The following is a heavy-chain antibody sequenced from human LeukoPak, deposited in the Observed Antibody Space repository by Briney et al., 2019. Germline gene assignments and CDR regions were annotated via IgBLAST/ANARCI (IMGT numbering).Heavy chain of an antibody. CDR1: GGSISGYY. D-gene: IGHD3-22*01. V-gene: IGHV4-59*04. CDR3: AGLVGRYSSGLYYYYFDY. Sequence: SETLSLTCTVSGGSISGYYWNWIRQPPGKRLEWIGYIYYSGSTYYNPSLKSRVTISVDTSKNQFSLKLNSVTAADTAVYYCAGLVGRYSSGLYYYYFDYWGQGTLVTVSS. J-gene: IGHJ4*02. CDR2: IYYSGST.